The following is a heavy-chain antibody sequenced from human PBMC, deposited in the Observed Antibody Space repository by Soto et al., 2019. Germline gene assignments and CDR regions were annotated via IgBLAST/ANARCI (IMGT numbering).Heavy chain of an antibody. V-gene: IGHV4-39*01. CDR2: IYYSGST. CDR3: ARRTAVGGSGWYDYYYYGMDV. D-gene: IGHD6-19*01. J-gene: IGHJ6*02. Sequence: SETLSLTCTVSGGSISSSSYYWGWIRQPPGKGLEWICSIYYSGSTYYNPSLKSRVTISVDTSKNQFSLKLSSVTAADTAVYYCARRTAVGGSGWYDYYYYGMDVWGQGTTVTVSS. CDR1: GGSISSSSYY.